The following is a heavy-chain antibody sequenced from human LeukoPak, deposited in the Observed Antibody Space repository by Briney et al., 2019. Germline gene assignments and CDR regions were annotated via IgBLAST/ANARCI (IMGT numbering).Heavy chain of an antibody. Sequence: ASVKVSCKASGYTFTGYYMHWVRQAPGQGLEWMGWINPNSGGTNYAQKFQGRVTMTRDTSISTAYMELSRLRSDDTAVYYCACNDISTLGDYYYYYMDVWGKGTTVTVSS. CDR2: INPNSGGT. V-gene: IGHV1-2*02. CDR3: ACNDISTLGDYYYYYMDV. J-gene: IGHJ6*03. CDR1: GYTFTGYY. D-gene: IGHD3-9*01.